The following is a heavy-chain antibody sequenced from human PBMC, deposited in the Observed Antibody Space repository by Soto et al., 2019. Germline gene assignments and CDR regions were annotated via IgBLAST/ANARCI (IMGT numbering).Heavy chain of an antibody. CDR2: IIPIFGTA. CDR3: ARAGELRLGELSLDY. CDR1: GGTFSSYA. Sequence: QVQLVQSGAVVKKPGSSVKVSCKASGGTFSSYAISWVRQAPGQGLEWMGGIIPIFGTANYAQKFQGRVTITADESTSTAYMELSSLRSEDTAVYYCARAGELRLGELSLDYWGQGTLVTVSS. V-gene: IGHV1-69*01. D-gene: IGHD3-16*02. J-gene: IGHJ4*02.